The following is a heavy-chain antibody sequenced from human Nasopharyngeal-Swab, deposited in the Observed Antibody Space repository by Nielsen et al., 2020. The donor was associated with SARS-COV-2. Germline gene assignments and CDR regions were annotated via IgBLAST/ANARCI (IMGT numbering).Heavy chain of an antibody. CDR1: GGSFSSSNSY. CDR2: TEIGGTT. CDR3: ARDLGGGYCTTTNCPGS. D-gene: IGHD2-2*01. V-gene: IGHV3-53*01. J-gene: IGHJ1*01. Sequence: ETLSLTCSVSGGSFSSSNSYWGWIRQPPGKGLEWVSVTEIGGTTHYADSVKGRFSISRDSSTNTLYLQMNNVRAEDTAVYYCARDLGGGYCTTTNCPGSWGQGTLVTVSS.